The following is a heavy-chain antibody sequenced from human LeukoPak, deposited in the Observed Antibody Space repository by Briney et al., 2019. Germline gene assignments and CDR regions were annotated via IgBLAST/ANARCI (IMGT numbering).Heavy chain of an antibody. J-gene: IGHJ4*02. CDR2: ISGSGGST. V-gene: IGHV3-23*01. CDR3: AKDKIRRLVVAATYFDY. Sequence: GGSLRLSCAASGFTFSSYAMSWVRQAPGKGLEWVSAISGSGGSTYYADSVKGRFTTSRDNSKNTLYLQMNSLRAEDTAVYYCAKDKIRRLVVAATYFDYWGQGTLVTVSS. D-gene: IGHD2-15*01. CDR1: GFTFSSYA.